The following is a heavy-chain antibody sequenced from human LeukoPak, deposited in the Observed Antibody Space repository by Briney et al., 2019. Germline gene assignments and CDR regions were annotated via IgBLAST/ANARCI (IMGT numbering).Heavy chain of an antibody. Sequence: RASVKVSCKVSGYTLTELSVHWVRQAPGKGLEWMGGFDPEDGETIYAQKFQGRVTMTEDTSTDTAYMELSSLRSEDTAVYYCATTRKLHPGQFDYWGQGTLVTVSS. D-gene: IGHD2-2*01. J-gene: IGHJ4*02. V-gene: IGHV1-24*01. CDR2: FDPEDGET. CDR3: ATTRKLHPGQFDY. CDR1: GYTLTELS.